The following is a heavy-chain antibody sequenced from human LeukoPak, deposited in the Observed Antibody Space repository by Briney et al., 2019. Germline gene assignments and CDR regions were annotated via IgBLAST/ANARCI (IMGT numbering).Heavy chain of an antibody. J-gene: IGHJ6*02. CDR1: GGTFSSYT. CDR2: IISVIGIT. CDR3: AKADCSSTSCSMGGCYYYGLDV. D-gene: IGHD2-2*01. V-gene: IGHV1-69*02. Sequence: AVPVSCKACGGTFSSYTISWVRQAPAQGLEWMGRIISVIGITNYAQKFQGRVTITADKSTSTVYMELSSLRSEDTAVYYCAKADCSSTSCSMGGCYYYGLDVWGQGTTVTVSS.